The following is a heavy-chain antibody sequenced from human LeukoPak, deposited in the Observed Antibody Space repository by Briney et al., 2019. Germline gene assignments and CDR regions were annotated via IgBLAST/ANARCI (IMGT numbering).Heavy chain of an antibody. CDR2: IRADAVTT. V-gene: IGHV3-23*01. CDR3: VKDDGWAQYAN. J-gene: IGHJ4*02. D-gene: IGHD2-2*01. CDR1: GFIFSHHG. Sequence: PGGSLRLSCATSGFIFSHHGMNCVRQAPGKGLEWVSGIRADAVTTYYADSVKGRFIISRDNSKNTVYLQMNSLSAEDAAVYYCVKDDGWAQYANWGQGTLVTVSS.